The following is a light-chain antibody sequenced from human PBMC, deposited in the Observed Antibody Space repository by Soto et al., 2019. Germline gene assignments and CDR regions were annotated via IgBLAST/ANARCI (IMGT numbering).Light chain of an antibody. Sequence: QSALTQPPSASGSPGQSVTISCTGTSSDVGGYNYVSWYQQHPGKAPKLMIYEVTKRPSGVPDRFSASKSGNTASLTVSGLQAEDEADYYCSSYAGSNNRVVFGGGTKLTV. V-gene: IGLV2-8*01. CDR1: SSDVGGYNY. CDR3: SSYAGSNNRVV. CDR2: EVT. J-gene: IGLJ2*01.